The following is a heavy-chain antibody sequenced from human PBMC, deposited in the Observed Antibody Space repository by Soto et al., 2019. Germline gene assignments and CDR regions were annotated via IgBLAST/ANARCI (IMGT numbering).Heavy chain of an antibody. V-gene: IGHV5-51*01. Sequence: PGESLKISCKGSGYSFPMYWIGWVRQMPGKGLEWMAIIYPRTSETRYSPSLQGQVTISADKSISTAFLQWSRLKASDTAIYYCATYRVTTDYFGFDVWGQGTTVTVSS. CDR3: ATYRVTTDYFGFDV. D-gene: IGHD2-21*02. J-gene: IGHJ6*02. CDR1: GYSFPMYW. CDR2: IYPRTSET.